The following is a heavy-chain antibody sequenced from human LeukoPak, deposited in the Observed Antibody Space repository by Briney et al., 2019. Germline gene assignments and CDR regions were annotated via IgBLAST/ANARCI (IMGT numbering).Heavy chain of an antibody. CDR1: GGSISSSNW. J-gene: IGHJ3*02. CDR3: ARFPPVTAIGGGGAFDI. CDR2: IYHSGST. Sequence: SETLSLTCAVSGGSISSSNWWSWVRQPPGKGLEWIGEIYHSGSTNYNPSLKSRVTISVDKSKNQFSLKLSSVTAADTAVYYCARFPPVTAIGGGGAFDIWGQGTMVTVSS. V-gene: IGHV4-4*02. D-gene: IGHD2-21*02.